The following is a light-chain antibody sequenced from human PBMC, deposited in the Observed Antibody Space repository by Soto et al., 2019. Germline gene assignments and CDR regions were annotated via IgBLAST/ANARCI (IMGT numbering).Light chain of an antibody. CDR1: NIGSKS. Sequence: SSELTQPPSVSLAPGQTARITCGGTNIGSKSVHWYQQKPGQAPVVVVYDDSDRPSGIPERFSGSNSGNTAALTISRVEAGDEADYYCQVWDSSNDHEEWVFGGGTKVTVL. V-gene: IGLV3-21*02. J-gene: IGLJ3*02. CDR2: DDS. CDR3: QVWDSSNDHEEWV.